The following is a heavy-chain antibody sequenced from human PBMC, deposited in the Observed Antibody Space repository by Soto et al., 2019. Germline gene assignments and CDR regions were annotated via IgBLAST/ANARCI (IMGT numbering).Heavy chain of an antibody. CDR1: GGTFSKDA. CDR3: TRVLGYTFEPVKTSYYAMDV. V-gene: IGHV1-69*01. D-gene: IGHD5-18*01. J-gene: IGHJ6*02. Sequence: QVQLVQSGAEVKKPGSSVTVSCKTSGGTFSKDAINWVRQAPGQGLEWMGLLIPVFGSPIYAQKFQGRIRIPADESTSTAFMALSSLSSEDTAVYECTRVLGYTFEPVKTSYYAMDVWGQGTTVSVAS. CDR2: LIPVFGSP.